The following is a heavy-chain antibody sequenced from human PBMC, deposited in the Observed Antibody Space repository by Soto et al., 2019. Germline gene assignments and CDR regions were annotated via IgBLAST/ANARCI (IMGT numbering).Heavy chain of an antibody. D-gene: IGHD1-26*01. J-gene: IGHJ4*02. CDR3: ASDRGSYALDC. Sequence: QVQLVQSGAEVKKPGASVKVSCKASGYIFTSYGFSRVRQAPGQGHEWMGWISANNGNTNYAQTLQGRVTMTTDTSTSTAYMELRSLRSDATAVYYCASDRGSYALDCWGQGTLVTVSS. V-gene: IGHV1-18*01. CDR1: GYIFTSYG. CDR2: ISANNGNT.